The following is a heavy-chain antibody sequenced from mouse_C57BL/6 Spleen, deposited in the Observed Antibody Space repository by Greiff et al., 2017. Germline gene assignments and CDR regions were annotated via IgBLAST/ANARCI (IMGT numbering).Heavy chain of an antibody. J-gene: IGHJ4*01. Sequence: GGLVQPKGSLKLSCAASGFTFNTYALHWVRPAPGKGLEWVARIRSKSSNYATYYADSVKDRFTISRDDSQSMLYLQMNNLKTEDTAMYYCVRDQDYYGSREAMDYWGQGTSVTVSS. V-gene: IGHV10-3*01. CDR3: VRDQDYYGSREAMDY. CDR1: GFTFNTYA. CDR2: IRSKSSNYAT. D-gene: IGHD1-1*01.